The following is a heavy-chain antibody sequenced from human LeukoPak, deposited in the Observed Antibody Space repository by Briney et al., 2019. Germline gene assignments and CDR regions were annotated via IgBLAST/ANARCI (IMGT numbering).Heavy chain of an antibody. J-gene: IGHJ3*02. D-gene: IGHD3-22*01. V-gene: IGHV3-30*18. CDR3: AKDSHDSSGSYI. Sequence: GGSLRLSCAASGFTLSTYSMNWVRQAPGKGLEWVAVISYDGSNKYYADSVKGRFTISRDNSKNTLYLQMNSLRAEDTAVYYCAKDSHDSSGSYIWGQGTMVTVSS. CDR1: GFTLSTYS. CDR2: ISYDGSNK.